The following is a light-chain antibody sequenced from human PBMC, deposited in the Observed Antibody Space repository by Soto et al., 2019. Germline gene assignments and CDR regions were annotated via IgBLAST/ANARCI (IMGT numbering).Light chain of an antibody. CDR3: QQYNNWPPEVT. V-gene: IGKV3-15*01. J-gene: IGKJ3*01. CDR1: QSVSSN. Sequence: EIVMTQSPATLSVSPGERATLSCRASQSVSSNLAWYQQKPGQAPRLLIYGASTRATGIPARFSGSGSGTDFTLTISSLQSEDFALYYCQQYNNWPPEVTFGPGTKVDIK. CDR2: GAS.